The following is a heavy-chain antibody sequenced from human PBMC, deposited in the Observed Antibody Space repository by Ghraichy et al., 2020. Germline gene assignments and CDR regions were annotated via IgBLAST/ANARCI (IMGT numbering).Heavy chain of an antibody. D-gene: IGHD3-22*01. CDR3: ARAVGLIENLYYYMDA. CDR1: GFSFISYG. V-gene: IGHV3-33*01. CDR2: IWYDGSNK. J-gene: IGHJ6*03. Sequence: GESLNISCEASGFSFISYGMHWVRQAPGKGLEWVAIIWYDGSNKYYGDSVKGRFTISRDSSKNTLYLQMNSLRVEDTAVYYCARAVGLIENLYYYMDAWGKGTTVTVSS.